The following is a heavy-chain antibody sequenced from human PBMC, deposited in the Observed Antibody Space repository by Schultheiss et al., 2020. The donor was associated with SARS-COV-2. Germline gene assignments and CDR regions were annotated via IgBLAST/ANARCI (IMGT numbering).Heavy chain of an antibody. J-gene: IGHJ4*02. CDR1: GGSISSYY. D-gene: IGHD4-17*01. Sequence: EPLSLTCTVSGGSISSYYWGWIRQPPGKGLEWIGSIYYSGSTYYNPSLKSRVTISVDTPKNQFSLKVRSVTAADTAVYYCAREVVYGDSMIDYWGQGTLVTVSS. CDR3: AREVVYGDSMIDY. CDR2: IYYSGST. V-gene: IGHV4-39*07.